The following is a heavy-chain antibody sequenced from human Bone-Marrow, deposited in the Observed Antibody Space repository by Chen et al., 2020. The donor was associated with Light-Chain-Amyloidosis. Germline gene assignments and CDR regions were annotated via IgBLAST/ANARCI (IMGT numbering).Heavy chain of an antibody. V-gene: IGHV3-33*01. D-gene: IGHD6-6*01. J-gene: IGHJ6*02. Sequence: QVQLVESGGGVVQPGRSLRLACAASGFTFSGYGMHWVRQAPGKGLEWVAVIWYDGSNKYYADSVKGRFTISRDNSKNTLYLQMNSLRAEDTAVYYCARSPFDSSSSLYYYYYGMDVWGQGTTVTVSS. CDR3: ARSPFDSSSSLYYYYYGMDV. CDR1: GFTFSGYG. CDR2: IWYDGSNK.